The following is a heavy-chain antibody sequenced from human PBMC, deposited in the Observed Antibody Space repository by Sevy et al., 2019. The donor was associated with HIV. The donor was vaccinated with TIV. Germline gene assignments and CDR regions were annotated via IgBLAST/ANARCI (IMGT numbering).Heavy chain of an antibody. D-gene: IGHD2-2*01. CDR3: ATILPAGVPAEYFQH. CDR1: GLTFSSYW. Sequence: GWSLRLSCAASGLTFSSYWMTWVRQAPGKGLEWVANINQGGSQEYYVDPVKGRFTISRDNAKNSLYLQINSLRAEDTAVYYCATILPAGVPAEYFQHWGQGTLVTVSS. J-gene: IGHJ1*01. CDR2: INQGGSQE. V-gene: IGHV3-7*01.